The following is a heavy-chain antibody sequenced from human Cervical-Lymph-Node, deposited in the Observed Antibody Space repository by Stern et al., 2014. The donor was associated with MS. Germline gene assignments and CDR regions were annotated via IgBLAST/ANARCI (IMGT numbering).Heavy chain of an antibody. Sequence: QVQLVQSGAEMRKPGASVKVSCKTFGDTFLKFGLTWVRQAPGQGLEWLGRITPKNGDTFYAQKFQGRLTMTADTSTTTVYMELRSLTSDDTALYYCARNWLPPSGTNPEFWGPGTLVTVSS. V-gene: IGHV1-18*04. CDR2: ITPKNGDT. CDR1: GDTFLKFG. J-gene: IGHJ4*02. CDR3: ARNWLPPSGTNPEF. D-gene: IGHD3-9*01.